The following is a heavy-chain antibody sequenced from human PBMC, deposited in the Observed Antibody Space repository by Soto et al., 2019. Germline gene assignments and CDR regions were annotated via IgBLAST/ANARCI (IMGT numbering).Heavy chain of an antibody. D-gene: IGHD3-10*01. Sequence: SETLSLTCTVSGGSISSGDYYWSWIRQPPGKGLEWIGYIYYSGSTYYNPSLKSRVTISVDTSKNHFSLKLSSVTAADTAVYYCARDRNYYGSGSYQDIFDYWGQGTLVTVSS. CDR2: IYYSGST. CDR3: ARDRNYYGSGSYQDIFDY. J-gene: IGHJ4*02. CDR1: GGSISSGDYY. V-gene: IGHV4-30-4*01.